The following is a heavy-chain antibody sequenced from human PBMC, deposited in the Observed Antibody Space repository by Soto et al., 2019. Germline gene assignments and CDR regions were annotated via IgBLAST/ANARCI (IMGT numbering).Heavy chain of an antibody. J-gene: IGHJ4*02. Sequence: SEILSLTCTVSGGSISSSSYYWGWIRQPPGKGLEWIGSIYYSGSTYYNPSLKSRVTISVDTSKNQFSLKLSSVTAADTAVYYCARLDTAMVTTFDYWGQGTLVTVSS. CDR2: IYYSGST. D-gene: IGHD5-18*01. V-gene: IGHV4-39*01. CDR1: GGSISSSSYY. CDR3: ARLDTAMVTTFDY.